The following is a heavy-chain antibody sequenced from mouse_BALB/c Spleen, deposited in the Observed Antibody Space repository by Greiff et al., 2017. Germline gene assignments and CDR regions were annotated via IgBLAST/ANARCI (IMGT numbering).Heavy chain of an antibody. Sequence: EVKLMESGGGLVQPGGSLRLSCATSGFTFSDFYMEWVRQPPGKRLEWIAASRNKANDYTTEYSASVKGRFIVSRDTSQSILYLQMNALRAEDTAIYYCARGIITTDEDAMDYWGQGTSVTVSS. CDR3: ARGIITTDEDAMDY. J-gene: IGHJ4*01. CDR2: SRNKANDYTT. V-gene: IGHV7-1*02. D-gene: IGHD1-2*01. CDR1: GFTFSDFY.